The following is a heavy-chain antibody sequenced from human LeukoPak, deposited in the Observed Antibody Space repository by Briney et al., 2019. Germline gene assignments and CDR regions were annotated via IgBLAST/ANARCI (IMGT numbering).Heavy chain of an antibody. CDR2: ISAYNGHT. D-gene: IGHD1-26*01. Sequence: ASVKVSCKASGYTFTTYGISWVRQAPGQGLEWMGWISAYNGHTNYAQKLQGRVTMTTDTSTSTAYMELRSLRSDDTAVYYCARVSGGSYYGGYFDYWGQGTLVTVSS. J-gene: IGHJ4*02. CDR1: GYTFTTYG. CDR3: ARVSGGSYYGGYFDY. V-gene: IGHV1-18*01.